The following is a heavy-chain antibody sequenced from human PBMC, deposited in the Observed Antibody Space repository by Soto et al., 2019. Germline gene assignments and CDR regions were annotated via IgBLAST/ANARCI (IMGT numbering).Heavy chain of an antibody. CDR3: ARGDCVGGTCYSLAGTFFYYMDV. Sequence: EVQLVESGGGLVQPGGSLRLSCAASGFTFSNYWMYWVRQAPGKGLEWVSRINSDGSVSSHADSVRGRLTISRDNVKNTLYLHMDSLRAEATAVYFCARGDCVGGTCYSLAGTFFYYMDVWGKGTRVTVFS. V-gene: IGHV3-74*02. CDR2: INSDGSVS. CDR1: GFTFSNYW. D-gene: IGHD2-15*01. J-gene: IGHJ6*03.